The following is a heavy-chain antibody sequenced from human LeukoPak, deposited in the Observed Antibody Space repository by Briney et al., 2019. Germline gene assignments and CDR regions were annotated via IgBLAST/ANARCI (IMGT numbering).Heavy chain of an antibody. CDR1: GFTFTTYT. Sequence: PGGFLRLSCAASGFTFTTYTMSWVRQAPGKGLEWVSAISVSGDKTYYADSVKGRFAISRDNSKNTLCLQMNSLRAEDTAVYYCASGGRYSYGSFDYWGQGTLVTVSS. V-gene: IGHV3-23*01. D-gene: IGHD5-18*01. CDR3: ASGGRYSYGSFDY. J-gene: IGHJ4*02. CDR2: ISVSGDKT.